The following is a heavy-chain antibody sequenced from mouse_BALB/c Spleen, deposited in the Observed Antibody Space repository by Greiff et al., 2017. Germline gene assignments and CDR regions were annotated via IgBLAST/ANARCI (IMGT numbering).Heavy chain of an antibody. V-gene: IGHV1S127*01. J-gene: IGHJ4*01. Sequence: QVQLQQSWPQLVRPGASVKISCKASGYSFTSYWMHWVKQRPGQGLEWIGMIDPSDSETRLNQKFKDKATLTVDKSSSTAYMQLSSPTSEDSAVYYCARRGNYAMDYWGQGTSVTVSS. CDR2: IDPSDSET. CDR1: GYSFTSYW. CDR3: ARRGNYAMDY.